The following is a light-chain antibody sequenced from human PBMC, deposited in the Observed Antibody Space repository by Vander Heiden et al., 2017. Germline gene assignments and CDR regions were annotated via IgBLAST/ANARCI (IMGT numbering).Light chain of an antibody. Sequence: DIQMTQSPSSLSASVGDRVTITCRASQGISNYLAWYQQKPGKVPKLLIYAASTLQSGVPSRFSGSGSGTDFTLTISSLQPEDVATYYCQKYNSDPPTWTFGQGTKVEIK. CDR1: QGISNY. J-gene: IGKJ1*01. CDR3: QKYNSDPPTWT. CDR2: AAS. V-gene: IGKV1-27*01.